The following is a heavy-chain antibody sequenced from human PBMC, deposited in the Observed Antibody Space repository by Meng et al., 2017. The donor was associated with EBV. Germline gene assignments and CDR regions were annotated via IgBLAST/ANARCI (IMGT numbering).Heavy chain of an antibody. J-gene: IGHJ4*02. CDR2: INAGNGNT. Sequence: QVQLGQAGGEVKKPEASVKVSCKASGYTFTSYAMHWVRQAPGHRLEWMGWINAGNGNTKYSQKFQGRVTITRDTSASTAYMELSSLRSEDTAVYYCARSGATIFGVVIPTYYFDYWGQGTLVTVSS. CDR3: ARSGATIFGVVIPTYYFDY. CDR1: GYTFTSYA. D-gene: IGHD3-3*01. V-gene: IGHV1-3*01.